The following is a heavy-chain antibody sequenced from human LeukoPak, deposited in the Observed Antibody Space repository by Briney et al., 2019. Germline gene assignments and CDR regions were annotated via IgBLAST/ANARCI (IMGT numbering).Heavy chain of an antibody. Sequence: PGGSLRLSCAASGFTFSTFAMTWVCQAPGKGLEWVSVISGSGATTYYADSVKGRFTLSRDNSKNTLYLQLNSLRAEDTAVYYCAKAGGWTNYFDYWGQGTLVTVSS. J-gene: IGHJ4*02. V-gene: IGHV3-23*01. CDR2: ISGSGATT. CDR3: AKAGGWTNYFDY. D-gene: IGHD6-19*01. CDR1: GFTFSTFA.